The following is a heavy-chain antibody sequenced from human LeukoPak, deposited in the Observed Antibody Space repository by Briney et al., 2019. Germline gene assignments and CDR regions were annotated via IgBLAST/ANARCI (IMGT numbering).Heavy chain of an antibody. D-gene: IGHD3-22*01. V-gene: IGHV4-31*03. CDR1: GGSISSGGYY. CDR3: ARGRYYET. CDR2: IYYSGST. Sequence: TTSETLSLTCTVSGGSISSGGYYWSWIRQRPGKGLEWIGYIYYSGSTYYNPSLKSRVTISVDTSKNQFSLKLSSVTAADTAVYYCARGRYYETWGQGTLVTVSS. J-gene: IGHJ4*02.